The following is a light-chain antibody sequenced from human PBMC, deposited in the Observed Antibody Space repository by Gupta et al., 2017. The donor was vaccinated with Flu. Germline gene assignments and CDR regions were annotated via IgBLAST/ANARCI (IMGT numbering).Light chain of an antibody. V-gene: IGLV3-21*03. CDR2: DDS. CDR1: NIGSKS. Sequence: SYVLTQPPSLSVAPGKTARITCGGNNIGSKSVHWYQQKPGQAPVLVVHDDSDRPSGIPERFSGSNSGTTATLTTSRVEAGDEADYYCQVWDSSSDHVVFGGGTKLTVL. CDR3: QVWDSSSDHVV. J-gene: IGLJ2*01.